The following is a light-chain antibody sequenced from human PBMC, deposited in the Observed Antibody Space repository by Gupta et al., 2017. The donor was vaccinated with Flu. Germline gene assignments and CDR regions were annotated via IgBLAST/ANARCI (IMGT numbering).Light chain of an antibody. CDR3: QGFETASDHWV. Sequence: GNNVGSETVSWYQQKPGQAPVLVMYDDDDRPSGMPERFSGSKSGNTATLTIRGVEAGDEAVYYCQGFETASDHWVFGVGTQLTVI. CDR1: NVGSET. V-gene: IGLV3-21*01. J-gene: IGLJ3*02. CDR2: DDD.